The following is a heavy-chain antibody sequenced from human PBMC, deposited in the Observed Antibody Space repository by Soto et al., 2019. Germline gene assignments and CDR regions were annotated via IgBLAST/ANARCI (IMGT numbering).Heavy chain of an antibody. CDR3: ARALILTGYYIHDAFDI. CDR2: IYYSGST. V-gene: IGHV4-59*01. CDR1: GGSISSYY. J-gene: IGHJ3*02. D-gene: IGHD3-9*01. Sequence: QVQLQESGPGLVKPSETLSLTCTVSGGSISSYYWSWIRQPPGKGLEWIGYIYYSGSTNYNPSLKXRXTXSXYTSKTQFSLKLSSVTAADTAVYYCARALILTGYYIHDAFDIWGQGTMVTVSS.